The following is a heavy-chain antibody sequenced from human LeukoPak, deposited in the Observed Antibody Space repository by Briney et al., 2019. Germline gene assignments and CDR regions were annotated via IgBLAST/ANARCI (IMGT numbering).Heavy chain of an antibody. V-gene: IGHV3-48*03. Sequence: PGGSLSLSCAASGFTFSSYEMNWVRQAPGRGLEWVSYISSSGSTIYYADSVKGRFTISRDNAKNSLYLQMNSLRAEDTAVYYCARIYDSSGYYGGVFLIDYWGQGTLVTVSS. J-gene: IGHJ4*02. CDR3: ARIYDSSGYYGGVFLIDY. D-gene: IGHD3-22*01. CDR2: ISSSGSTI. CDR1: GFTFSSYE.